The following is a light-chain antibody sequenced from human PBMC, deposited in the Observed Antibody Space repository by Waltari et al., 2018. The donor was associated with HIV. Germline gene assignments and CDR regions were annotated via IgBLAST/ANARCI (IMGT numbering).Light chain of an antibody. V-gene: IGKV3-15*01. J-gene: IGKJ1*01. CDR2: DAS. CDR3: QQYNSWPRT. CDR1: QNVSSN. Sequence: EIVMTQSPATLSVSTGERGTLSCRTSQNVSSNLAWYQHKPGQAPRLLIYDASKRATGSPGSFSGSGSGTDFTLTISSLQSEDFAVYYCQQYNSWPRTFGQGTKVEIK.